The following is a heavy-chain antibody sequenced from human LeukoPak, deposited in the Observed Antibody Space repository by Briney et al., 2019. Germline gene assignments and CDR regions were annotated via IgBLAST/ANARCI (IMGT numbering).Heavy chain of an antibody. J-gene: IGHJ4*02. V-gene: IGHV3-21*06. D-gene: IGHD5-24*01. Sequence: GGSLRLSCAGSGFSFSYQGMTWVRQAPGKGLEWVSSIGTSNSDRYYADSVKGRFTISRDNAKSSVYLQMNRLSAEDTAVYYCARVGDGYNFYYFDYWGQGTLVTVSS. CDR2: IGTSNSDR. CDR3: ARVGDGYNFYYFDY. CDR1: GFSFSYQG.